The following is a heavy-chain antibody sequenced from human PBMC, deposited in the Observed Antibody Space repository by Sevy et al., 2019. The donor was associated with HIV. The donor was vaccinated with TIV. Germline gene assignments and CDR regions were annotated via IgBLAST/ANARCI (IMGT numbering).Heavy chain of an antibody. CDR3: PSEGAATPYYFES. CDR2: ISYDGSNK. V-gene: IGHV3-30-3*01. Sequence: GGSLRLSCAASGFTFSSYAMHWVRQAPGKGLERVAVISYDGSNKYYADSVKGRFTISRDNSKNTLYLQMNSLRAADTAVYYWPSEGAATPYYFESWGQGTLVTTSS. CDR1: GFTFSSYA. J-gene: IGHJ4*02. D-gene: IGHD1-26*01.